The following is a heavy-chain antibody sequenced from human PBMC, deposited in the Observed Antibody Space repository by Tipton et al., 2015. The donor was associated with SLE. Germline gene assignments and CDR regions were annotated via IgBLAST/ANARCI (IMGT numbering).Heavy chain of an antibody. CDR1: GFTFSSHA. J-gene: IGHJ5*02. V-gene: IGHV4-59*11. CDR3: ARGRVPNT. Sequence: LRLSCAASGFTFSSHAMSWVRQAPGKGLEWIGYIYYSGRTNNNPSLQSRVTISVDTSKNQLSLKMRSVTAADTAVYYCARGRVPNTWGQGTLVTVST. CDR2: IYYSGRT.